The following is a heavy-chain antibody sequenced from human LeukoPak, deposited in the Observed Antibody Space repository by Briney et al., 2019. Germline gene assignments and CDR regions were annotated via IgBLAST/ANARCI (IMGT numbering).Heavy chain of an antibody. CDR2: ISAYNGNT. Sequence: GASVKVSCKASGYTFTSYGISWVRQAPGHGLEWMGWISAYNGNTNCAQKLQGRVTMTTDTSTSTAYMELRNLRSDDTAVYYCARDIGALYGSGSYITDSWGQGTLVTVSS. D-gene: IGHD3-10*01. V-gene: IGHV1-18*01. CDR3: ARDIGALYGSGSYITDS. CDR1: GYTFTSYG. J-gene: IGHJ4*02.